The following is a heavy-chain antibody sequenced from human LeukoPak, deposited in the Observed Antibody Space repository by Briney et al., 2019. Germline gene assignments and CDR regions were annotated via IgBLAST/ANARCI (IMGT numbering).Heavy chain of an antibody. CDR1: GYTFTSYD. V-gene: IGHV1-8*01. Sequence: ASVKVSCKASGYTFTSYDINWVRQATGQGLEWMGWMNPNSGNTGYAQKFQGRVTITRNTSISTAYMELSSLRSENTAVYYCARARYCRSTSCYGPEDDVFDIWGQGTMVTVSS. D-gene: IGHD2-2*01. J-gene: IGHJ3*02. CDR3: ARARYCRSTSCYGPEDDVFDI. CDR2: MNPNSGNT.